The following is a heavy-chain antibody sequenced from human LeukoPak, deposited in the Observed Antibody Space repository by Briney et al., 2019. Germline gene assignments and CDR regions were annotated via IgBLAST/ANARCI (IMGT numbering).Heavy chain of an antibody. CDR1: GYTFTGYY. J-gene: IGHJ5*02. Sequence: ASVKVSRKASGYTFTGYYMHWVRQAPGQGLEWMGWINPNSGGTNYAQKFQGRVTMTRDTSISTAYMELSRLRSDDTAVYYCARGLGIAGAGWFDPWGQGTLVTVSS. D-gene: IGHD6-13*01. V-gene: IGHV1-2*02. CDR3: ARGLGIAGAGWFDP. CDR2: INPNSGGT.